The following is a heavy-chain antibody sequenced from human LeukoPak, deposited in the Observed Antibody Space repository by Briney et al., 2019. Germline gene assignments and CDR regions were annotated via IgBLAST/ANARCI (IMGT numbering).Heavy chain of an antibody. J-gene: IGHJ4*02. Sequence: GGSLRLSCAASGFTFSSYAMSWVRQAPGKGLEWVSAISGSGGSTYYADSVKGRFTISRDNAKNSLYLQMNSLRAEDTALYYCARGRYSGSYYFDYWGQGTLVTVSS. CDR2: ISGSGGST. CDR1: GFTFSSYA. D-gene: IGHD1-26*01. CDR3: ARGRYSGSYYFDY. V-gene: IGHV3-23*01.